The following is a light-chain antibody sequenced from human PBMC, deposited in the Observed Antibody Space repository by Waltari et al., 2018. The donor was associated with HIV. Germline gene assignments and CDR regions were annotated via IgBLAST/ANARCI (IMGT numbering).Light chain of an antibody. J-gene: IGKJ2*01. V-gene: IGKV2-28*01. CDR1: QSLLHSNGYNY. CDR2: LGS. Sequence: DIVMTQSPLSLPVTHGEPASISCRSSQSLLHSNGYNYLDWYLQKPGQSPQLLIYLGSNRASGVPDRFSGSGSGTDFTLKISRVEADDVGVYYCMQALQTPYTFGQGTKLAIK. CDR3: MQALQTPYT.